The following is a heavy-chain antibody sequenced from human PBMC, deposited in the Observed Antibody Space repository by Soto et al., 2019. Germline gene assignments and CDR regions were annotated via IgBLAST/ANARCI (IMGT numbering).Heavy chain of an antibody. CDR3: ARDIRGYGMDV. CDR1: GFDFSDYY. Sequence: GGSLRLSCAASGFDFSDYYMSWSRLAPGKGLEWISYISDIGSPLYYADSVKGRFSISRDNARKSVYLQMNNLRADDTALYFCARDIRGYGMDVWGQGTTVTVSS. J-gene: IGHJ6*02. CDR2: ISDIGSPL. V-gene: IGHV3-11*01. D-gene: IGHD3-10*01.